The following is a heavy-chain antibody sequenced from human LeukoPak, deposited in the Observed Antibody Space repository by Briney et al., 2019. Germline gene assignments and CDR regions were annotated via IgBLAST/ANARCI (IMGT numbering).Heavy chain of an antibody. CDR2: MNPKSGNT. D-gene: IGHD3-3*01. CDR3: ARGSFWSVNDGMDV. Sequence: ASVKVSCKASGYTFTSYDINWVRQATGQGLEWMGWMNPKSGNTGYAQKFLGRVTMTRNTSISTAYMELSSLRSEDTAVYYCARGSFWSVNDGMDVWGQGTTVTVSS. V-gene: IGHV1-8*01. J-gene: IGHJ6*02. CDR1: GYTFTSYD.